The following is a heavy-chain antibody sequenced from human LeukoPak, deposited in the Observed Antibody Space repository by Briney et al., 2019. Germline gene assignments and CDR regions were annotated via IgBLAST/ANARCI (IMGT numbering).Heavy chain of an antibody. CDR1: GGSISSSSYY. D-gene: IGHD6-13*01. Sequence: PSETLSLTCTVSGGSISSSSYYWGWIRQPPGKGLEWIGSIYYSGSTYYNPSLKSRVTISVDTSKNQFSLKLSSVTAADTAVYYCARHPRPYSSSWYESLLAFDYWGQGTLVTVSS. CDR2: IYYSGST. J-gene: IGHJ4*02. CDR3: ARHPRPYSSSWYESLLAFDY. V-gene: IGHV4-39*01.